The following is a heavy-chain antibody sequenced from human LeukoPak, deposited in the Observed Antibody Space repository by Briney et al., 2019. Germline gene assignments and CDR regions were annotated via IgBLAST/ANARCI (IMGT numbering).Heavy chain of an antibody. CDR1: GFTFSSYG. CDR2: IRYDGTNK. CDR3: AKEGGIYCSSTSCYLDY. D-gene: IGHD2-2*01. Sequence: PGGSLRLSCAASGFTFSSYGIHWVRQAPGKGLEWVAFIRYDGTNKYYADSVKGRFTISRDNSKNTLYLQMNSLRAEDTAVYYCAKEGGIYCSSTSCYLDYWGQGTLVTVSS. J-gene: IGHJ4*02. V-gene: IGHV3-30*02.